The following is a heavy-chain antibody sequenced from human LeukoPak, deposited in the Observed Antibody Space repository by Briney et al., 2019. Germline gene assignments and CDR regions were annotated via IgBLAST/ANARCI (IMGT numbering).Heavy chain of an antibody. CDR2: INPNSGGT. D-gene: IGHD3-22*01. CDR3: ARDSSGYSSSFDY. Sequence: ASVKVSCKTSGYTFTDFYIHWVRQAPGQGLEWMGWINPNSGGTNYAQKFQGRVTMTRDTSISTAYMELSRLRSDDTAVYYCARDSSGYSSSFDYWGQGTLVTVSS. V-gene: IGHV1-2*02. CDR1: GYTFTDFY. J-gene: IGHJ4*02.